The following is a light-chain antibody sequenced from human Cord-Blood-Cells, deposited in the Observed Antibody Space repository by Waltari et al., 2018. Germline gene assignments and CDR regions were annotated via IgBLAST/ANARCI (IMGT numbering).Light chain of an antibody. V-gene: IGLV2-14*01. CDR2: DVS. Sequence: QSALTQPASVSGSPGQSLTISCTGTSSDVGGYNYVSWYQQHPGKAPKLMIYDVSNRSSGVSNRFSGSKSGNTASLTISGLQAEDEADYYCSSYTSSSTVFGGGTKLTVL. CDR3: SSYTSSSTV. J-gene: IGLJ2*01. CDR1: SSDVGGYNY.